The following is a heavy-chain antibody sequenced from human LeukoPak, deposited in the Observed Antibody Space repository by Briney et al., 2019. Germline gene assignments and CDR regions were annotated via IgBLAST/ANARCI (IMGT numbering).Heavy chain of an antibody. Sequence: ASVKVSCKASGYTFTSYGISWVRQAPGQGLEWMGWISAYNGNTNYAQKLQGRVTMTTDTSTSTAYMELRSLRSDDTAVYYCARVRTHYCGSGSYAYWGQGTLVTVSS. V-gene: IGHV1-18*01. D-gene: IGHD3-10*01. CDR3: ARVRTHYCGSGSYAY. CDR2: ISAYNGNT. J-gene: IGHJ4*02. CDR1: GYTFTSYG.